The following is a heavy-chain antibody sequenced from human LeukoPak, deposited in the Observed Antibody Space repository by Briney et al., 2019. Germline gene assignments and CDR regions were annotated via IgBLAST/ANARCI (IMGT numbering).Heavy chain of an antibody. CDR1: GYTFTTRYY. J-gene: IGHJ3*02. CDR2: INTSGGGT. Sequence: ASVKVSCKASGYTFTTRYYMHWERQAPGQGLEWIGIINTSGGGTNYAQKFQGRVAMTRDTSTSTVYMELSSLRSEDTAVYYCARDQDWNYAFDIWGQGTMVTVSS. D-gene: IGHD1-7*01. CDR3: ARDQDWNYAFDI. V-gene: IGHV1-46*01.